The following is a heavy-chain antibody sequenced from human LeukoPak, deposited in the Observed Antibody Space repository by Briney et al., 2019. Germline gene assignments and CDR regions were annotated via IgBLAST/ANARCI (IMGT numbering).Heavy chain of an antibody. J-gene: IGHJ2*01. CDR3: AREVEPISAMDKRDWYFDL. Sequence: SETPSLTCTVSGGSIISYYWSWIRQPPGKGLEWIGYIYYSGSTNYNPSLKSRVTISVDTSKNQFSLKLSSVTAADTAVYYCAREVEPISAMDKRDWYFDLWGRGTLVTVSS. CDR1: GGSIISYY. CDR2: IYYSGST. D-gene: IGHD5-18*01. V-gene: IGHV4-59*01.